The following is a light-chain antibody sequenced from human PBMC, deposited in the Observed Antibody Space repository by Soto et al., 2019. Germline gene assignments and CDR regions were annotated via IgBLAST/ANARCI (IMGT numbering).Light chain of an antibody. Sequence: TLSLSPGERATLSCRASQSVSSSYLAWYQQKPGQAPRLLIYGASSRATGIPDRFSGGGSGTDFTLTISRLEPEDFAVYYCQQFSSYPLTFGGGTKVDI. CDR3: QQFSSYPLT. V-gene: IGKV3-20*01. CDR2: GAS. J-gene: IGKJ4*01. CDR1: QSVSSSY.